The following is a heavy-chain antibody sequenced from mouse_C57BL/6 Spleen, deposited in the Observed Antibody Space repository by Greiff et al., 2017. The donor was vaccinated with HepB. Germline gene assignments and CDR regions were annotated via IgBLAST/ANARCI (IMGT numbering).Heavy chain of an antibody. D-gene: IGHD1-1*01. V-gene: IGHV1-69*01. CDR2: IDPSDSYT. J-gene: IGHJ1*03. Sequence: QVQLQQPGAELVMPGASVKLSCKASGYTFTSYWMHWVKQRPGQGLEWIGEIDPSDSYTNYNQKFKGKSTLTVDKSSSTAYMQLSSLTSEDSAVYYCARNYGSSYGYFDVRGTGTTVTVSS. CDR3: ARNYGSSYGYFDV. CDR1: GYTFTSYW.